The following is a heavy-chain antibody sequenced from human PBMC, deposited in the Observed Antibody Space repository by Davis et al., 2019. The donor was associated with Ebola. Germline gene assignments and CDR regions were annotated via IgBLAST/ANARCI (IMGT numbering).Heavy chain of an antibody. Sequence: AASVKVSCKASGYTFTSQYMHWVRQAPGQGLEWMGIINPSGGSTSYAQKFQGRVTMTRDTSTSTVYMELSSLRSEDTAVYYCARSITIFGVTPRGLDPWGQGTLVTVSS. CDR1: GYTFTSQY. CDR3: ARSITIFGVTPRGLDP. CDR2: INPSGGST. D-gene: IGHD3-3*01. J-gene: IGHJ5*02. V-gene: IGHV1-46*01.